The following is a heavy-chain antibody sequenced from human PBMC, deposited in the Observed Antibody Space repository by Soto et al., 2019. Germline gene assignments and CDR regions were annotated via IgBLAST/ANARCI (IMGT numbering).Heavy chain of an antibody. Sequence: QVQLRESGPGLVKPSETLSLTCTVSGDSVSSGSYYWSWIRQPPGKGLEWIGYIHYTGSTNHNPSLKTRVTISVDTSKNQFSLRLSSVTAADTAVYYCARDFETPGDAFDIWGQGTMVTVSS. CDR3: ARDFETPGDAFDI. V-gene: IGHV4-61*01. CDR1: GDSVSSGSYY. J-gene: IGHJ3*02. CDR2: IHYTGST.